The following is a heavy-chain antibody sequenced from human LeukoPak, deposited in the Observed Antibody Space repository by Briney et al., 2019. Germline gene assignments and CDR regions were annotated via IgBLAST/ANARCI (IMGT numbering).Heavy chain of an antibody. V-gene: IGHV3-23*01. J-gene: IGHJ5*02. D-gene: IGHD2-21*02. CDR2: VSTSAYNT. Sequence: PGGSLRLSCAASGFTFSSCALTWVRQAPGKGLEWGSPVSTSAYNTYYADSVKGRFTISRDYARNTLYLQMNSLGVEDTAMYYCARYEQRPGVTASDPWSQGTLVTVSS. CDR1: GFTFSSCA. CDR3: ARYEQRPGVTASDP.